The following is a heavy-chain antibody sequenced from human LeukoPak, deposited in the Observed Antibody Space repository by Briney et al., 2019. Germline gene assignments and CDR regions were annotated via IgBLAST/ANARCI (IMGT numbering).Heavy chain of an antibody. J-gene: IGHJ4*02. V-gene: IGHV4-30-2*01. D-gene: IGHD4-23*01. CDR2: IYHSGST. CDR3: ARRMTTVVKALGY. Sequence: SETLSLTCTVSGGSISSGGYYWSWIRQPPGKGLEWIGYIYHSGSTYYNPSLKSRVTISVDRSKNQFSLKLSSVTAADTAVYYCARRMTTVVKALGYWGQGTLVTVSS. CDR1: GGSISSGGYY.